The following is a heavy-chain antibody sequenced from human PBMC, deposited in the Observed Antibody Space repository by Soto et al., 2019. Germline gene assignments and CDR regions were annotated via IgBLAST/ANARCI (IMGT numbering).Heavy chain of an antibody. CDR1: GGSISSGDYY. CDR3: ARDSPLYPMVRGVITQNYYYYGMDV. V-gene: IGHV4-30-4*01. D-gene: IGHD3-10*01. J-gene: IGHJ6*02. CDR2: IYYSGST. Sequence: QVQLQESGPGLVKPSQTLSLTCTVSGGSISSGDYYWRWIRQPPGKGLEWIGYIYYSGSTYYNPSLKSRVTISVDTSKNQFSLKLSSVTAADTAVYYCARDSPLYPMVRGVITQNYYYYGMDVWGQGTTVTVSS.